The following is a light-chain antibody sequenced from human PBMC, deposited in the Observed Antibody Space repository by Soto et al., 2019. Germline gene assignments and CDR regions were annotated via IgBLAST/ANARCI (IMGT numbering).Light chain of an antibody. J-gene: IGKJ4*01. CDR1: QSVRSN. CDR2: GAS. Sequence: EIVMTQSPATLSVSPGERATLSCRASQSVRSNLAWYQQKVGQAPRLLIYGASTRATGIPAMFSGSGSGTEFTLTISSLQSEDFAVYHCQQYNNWPLTFGGGTKVEIK. CDR3: QQYNNWPLT. V-gene: IGKV3-15*01.